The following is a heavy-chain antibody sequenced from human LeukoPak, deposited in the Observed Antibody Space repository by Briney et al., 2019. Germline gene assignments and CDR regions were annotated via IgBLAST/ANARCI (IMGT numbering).Heavy chain of an antibody. J-gene: IGHJ4*02. CDR3: TRDFQGY. Sequence: GGSLRLSCAASGFTFSSYWMGWVRQAPGKGLEWVANIKEDGSHKNYVDFVQGRFTISRDNAKNSLYLQMNSLRVEDTAVYYCTRDFQGYWGQGTLVTVSS. V-gene: IGHV3-7*01. CDR2: IKEDGSHK. CDR1: GFTFSSYW.